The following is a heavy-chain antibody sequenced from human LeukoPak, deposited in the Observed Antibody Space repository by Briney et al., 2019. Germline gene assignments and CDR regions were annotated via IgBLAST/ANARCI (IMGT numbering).Heavy chain of an antibody. D-gene: IGHD3-22*01. CDR3: VRDDVYYYDSSGYPH. CDR1: GFTFTIYT. V-gene: IGHV3-64D*06. J-gene: IGHJ1*01. Sequence: GGSLRLSCSASGFTFTIYTMHWVRQAPGKGLEYVSAISSNGGTTYYADSVKGRFFISRDNSKNTLFLQLSSLRPEDTAVYYCVRDDVYYYDSSGYPHWGQGTLVTVSS. CDR2: ISSNGGTT.